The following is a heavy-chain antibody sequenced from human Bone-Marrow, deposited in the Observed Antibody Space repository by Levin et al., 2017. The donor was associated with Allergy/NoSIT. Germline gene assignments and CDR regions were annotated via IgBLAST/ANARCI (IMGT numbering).Heavy chain of an antibody. D-gene: IGHD4-17*01. CDR1: GFTFSSYS. CDR2: ISSSSSTI. Sequence: PGGSLRLSCAASGFTFSSYSMNWVRQAPGKGLEWVSYISSSSSTIYYADSVKGRFTISRDNAKNSLYLQMNSLRAEDTAVYYCARVARFSYYGMDVWGQGTTVTVSS. V-gene: IGHV3-48*04. CDR3: ARVARFSYYGMDV. J-gene: IGHJ6*02.